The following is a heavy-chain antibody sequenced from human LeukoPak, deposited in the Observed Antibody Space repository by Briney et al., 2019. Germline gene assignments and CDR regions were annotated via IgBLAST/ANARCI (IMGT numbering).Heavy chain of an antibody. CDR3: ARWEPLWYAFDI. J-gene: IGHJ3*02. Sequence: SETLSLTCAVYGGSFSGYYWSWIRQPPGKGLEWIGEINHSGSTNYNPSLESRVTISVDTSKNQFSLKLSSVTAADTAVYYCARWEPLWYAFDIWGQGTMVTVSS. CDR2: INHSGST. D-gene: IGHD5-18*01. CDR1: GGSFSGYY. V-gene: IGHV4-34*01.